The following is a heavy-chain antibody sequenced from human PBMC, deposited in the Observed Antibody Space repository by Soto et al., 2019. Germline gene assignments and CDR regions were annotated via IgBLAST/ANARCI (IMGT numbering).Heavy chain of an antibody. D-gene: IGHD3-9*01. CDR3: TRSPYDIFTGSLPGPDDFH. CDR1: GFIFSSYG. CDR2: ISNGSISTI. Sequence: QSGGSLRLSCAASGFIFSSYGMNWVRQAPGKGLEWISYISNGSISTIYYADSVKGRFTISRDNAKNSLYLQMNSLRAEDTAVYYCTRSPYDIFTGSLPGPDDFHWGQGTLVTVSS. V-gene: IGHV3-48*01. J-gene: IGHJ4*02.